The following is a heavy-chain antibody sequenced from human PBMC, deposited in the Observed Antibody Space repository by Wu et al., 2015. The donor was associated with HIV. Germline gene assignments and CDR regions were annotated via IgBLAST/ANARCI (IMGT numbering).Heavy chain of an antibody. Sequence: QMQLVQSGPEVKKPGTSVEGPLQGLWIHLGSSTVQWVRQARGQRLEWIGWIVVGNGNSNFAQKFHERISMTRDMSTDTAYMELSSLRSEDTAVYFCAAATPVGLLQSFDWLLYPGFDIWGQGTMVTVSS. J-gene: IGHJ3*02. CDR3: AAATPVGLLQSFDWLLYPGFDI. CDR1: IHLGSST. CDR2: IVVGNGNS. D-gene: IGHD3-9*01. V-gene: IGHV1-58*01.